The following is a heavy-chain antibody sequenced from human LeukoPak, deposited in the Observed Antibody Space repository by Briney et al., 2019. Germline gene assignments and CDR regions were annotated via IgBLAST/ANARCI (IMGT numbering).Heavy chain of an antibody. CDR3: TRNDYGDFQFDYGMDV. V-gene: IGHV3-49*04. CDR2: IRSKAYGGTT. J-gene: IGHJ6*02. Sequence: GRSLRLSCAASGFTFGDYAMSWVRQAPGKGLEWVGFIRSKAYGGTTEYAASVKGRFTISRDDSKSIAYLQMNSLKTEDTAVYYCTRNDYGDFQFDYGMDVWGQGTTVTVSS. D-gene: IGHD4-17*01. CDR1: GFTFGDYA.